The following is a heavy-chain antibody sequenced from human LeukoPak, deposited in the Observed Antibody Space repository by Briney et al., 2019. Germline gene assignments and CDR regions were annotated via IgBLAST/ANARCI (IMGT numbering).Heavy chain of an antibody. CDR2: IYTSGST. CDR3: ARGSSSWYSREYYMDV. V-gene: IGHV4-61*02. Sequence: SQTLSLTCTVSGGSISSGSCYWSWIRQPAGKGLEWIGRIYTSGSTNYNPSLKSRVTISVDTSKNQFSLKLSSVTAADTAVYYCARGSSSWYSREYYMDVWGKGTTVTVSS. CDR1: GGSISSGSCY. J-gene: IGHJ6*03. D-gene: IGHD6-13*01.